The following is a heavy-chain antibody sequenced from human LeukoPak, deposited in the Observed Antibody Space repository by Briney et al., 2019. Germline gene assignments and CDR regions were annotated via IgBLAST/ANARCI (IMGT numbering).Heavy chain of an antibody. J-gene: IGHJ5*02. V-gene: IGHV4-59*01. D-gene: IGHD1-7*01. CDR1: GGSISSYY. Sequence: SETLSLTCTVSGGSISSYYWSWIRQPPGKGLEWIGYIYYSGSTSYNPSLKSRVTISVDTSKNQFSLTLTSVTSADTAMYYCAKYQNYAMYNWFDPWGRGTLVTVSS. CDR3: AKYQNYAMYNWFDP. CDR2: IYYSGST.